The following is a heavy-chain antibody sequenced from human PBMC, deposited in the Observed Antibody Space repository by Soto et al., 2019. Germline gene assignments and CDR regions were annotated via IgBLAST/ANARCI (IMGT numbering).Heavy chain of an antibody. Sequence: GGSLRLSCAASGFTFSSYAMSWVRQAPGKGLEWVSAISGSGGSTYYADSVKGRFTISRGNSKNTLYLQMNSLRAEDTAVYYCAKDVHYGGNGPDAFDIWGQGTMVTVSS. CDR2: ISGSGGST. J-gene: IGHJ3*02. V-gene: IGHV3-23*01. CDR3: AKDVHYGGNGPDAFDI. D-gene: IGHD4-17*01. CDR1: GFTFSSYA.